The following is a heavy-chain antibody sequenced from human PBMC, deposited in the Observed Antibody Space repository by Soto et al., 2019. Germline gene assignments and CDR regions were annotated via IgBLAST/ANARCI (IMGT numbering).Heavy chain of an antibody. V-gene: IGHV1-18*01. D-gene: IGHD2-15*01. J-gene: IGHJ3*02. Sequence: QVQLVQSGAEVKKPGASVKVSSKASGYTFTSFGISWVRQAPGQGLEWMGWISAYNGNTNYAENLQGRVTMTTDTSTSTAYMELRSLRSYNTAVYYCARDHRGGTDAFDIWGQGTMVTGSS. CDR3: ARDHRGGTDAFDI. CDR1: GYTFTSFG. CDR2: ISAYNGNT.